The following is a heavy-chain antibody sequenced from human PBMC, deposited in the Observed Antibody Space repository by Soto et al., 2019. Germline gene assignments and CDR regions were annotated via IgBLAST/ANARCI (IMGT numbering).Heavy chain of an antibody. V-gene: IGHV5-10-1*01. CDR2: VDPSDSYT. J-gene: IGHJ6*02. CDR3: ARQFGPLVPSYGMDV. Sequence: GESLKISCKGSGSSFTSYWLSWVRQMPGKGLEWMGRVDPSDSYTNYSPSFQGHVTISADKSISTAYLQLGTLKAADTALYYCARQFGPLVPSYGMDVWGQGTTVTVSS. CDR1: GSSFTSYW. D-gene: IGHD6-6*01.